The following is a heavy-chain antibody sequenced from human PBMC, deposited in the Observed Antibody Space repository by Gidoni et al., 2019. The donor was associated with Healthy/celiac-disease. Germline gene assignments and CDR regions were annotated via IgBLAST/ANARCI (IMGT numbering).Heavy chain of an antibody. D-gene: IGHD3-10*01. CDR1: GHSYTSYW. V-gene: IGHV5-51*01. J-gene: IGHJ3*02. Sequence: EEQLVQSGAEVKKPGESRKISGKGSGHSYTSYWIGRVRQMPGKGLGWMGGLYPVSSATIYSPSFQGQFTLSADKSISTAYLQWISLKASDTAMYYCARHHGQVMRSMVRGGASAAFDIWGQGTMVTVSS. CDR3: ARHHGQVMRSMVRGGASAAFDI. CDR2: LYPVSSAT.